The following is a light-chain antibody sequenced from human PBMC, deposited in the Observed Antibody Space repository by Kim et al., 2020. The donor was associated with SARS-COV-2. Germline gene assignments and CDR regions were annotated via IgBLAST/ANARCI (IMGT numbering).Light chain of an antibody. CDR2: GKN. J-gene: IGLJ3*02. CDR3: DSRDNSGNQ. Sequence: SVALGKTGRSTCQGDRLRVYYASWYQQKPGQAPMLVMYGKNNRPSGIPDRFSGSSSGSTASLTITGAQAEDEADYYCDSRDNSGNQFGGGTQLTVL. CDR1: RLRVYY. V-gene: IGLV3-19*01.